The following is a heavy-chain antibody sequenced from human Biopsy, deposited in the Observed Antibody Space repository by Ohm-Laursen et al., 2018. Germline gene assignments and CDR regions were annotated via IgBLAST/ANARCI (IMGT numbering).Heavy chain of an antibody. Sequence: SETLSLTWTVSGDSISSYYWSWIRQPPGKGLEWIGYVYYTGSTDYNPSLQSRVTISVDTSKNHFSLRLRSVTPADTAIYCARDRGYYSDRTVPGYFDLWGRGTLVTVSS. J-gene: IGHJ2*01. CDR2: VYYTGST. CDR3: ARDRGYYSDRTVPGYFDL. CDR1: GDSISSYY. D-gene: IGHD3-22*01. V-gene: IGHV4-59*01.